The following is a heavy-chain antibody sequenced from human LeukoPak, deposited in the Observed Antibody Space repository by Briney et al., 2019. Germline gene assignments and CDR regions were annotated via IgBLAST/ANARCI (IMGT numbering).Heavy chain of an antibody. Sequence: SETLSLTCAVHGGSFSNYYWSWIRQPPGKGLEWIGEVNHSGRTNYNPSLKSRVTISVDTSKNQFSLKLSSVTAADTAVYYCARRGRGEPDYWGQGTLVTVSS. V-gene: IGHV4-34*01. J-gene: IGHJ4*02. CDR1: GGSFSNYY. CDR2: VNHSGRT. D-gene: IGHD3-16*01. CDR3: ARRGRGEPDY.